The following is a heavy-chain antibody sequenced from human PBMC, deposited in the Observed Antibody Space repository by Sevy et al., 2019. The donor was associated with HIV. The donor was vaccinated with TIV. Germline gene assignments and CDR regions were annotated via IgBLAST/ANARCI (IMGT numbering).Heavy chain of an antibody. CDR1: GGTFSSYA. V-gene: IGHV1-69*13. J-gene: IGHJ3*02. CDR3: TRGFESMTYTFDI. CDR2: IVPIFGTA. D-gene: IGHD3-22*01. Sequence: ASVKVSCKASGGTFSSYAISWVRQAPGQGLEWMGGIVPIFGTANYAQKFQGRVTITADESASTAYMELSGLRSEDTAVYYCTRGFESMTYTFDIWGQGTMVTVSS.